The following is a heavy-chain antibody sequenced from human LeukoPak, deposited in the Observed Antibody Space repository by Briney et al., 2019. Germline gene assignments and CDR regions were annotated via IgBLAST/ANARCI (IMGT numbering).Heavy chain of an antibody. CDR2: IKQDGSEK. Sequence: GGSLRLSCAASGFTFSSYWMSWVRQAPGKGLEWVANIKQDGSEKYYVDSVKGRFTISRDNAKNSLYLRMNSLRAEDTAVYYCARDQPIESYYDFWSGYVDAFDIWGQGTMVTVSS. CDR1: GFTFSSYW. V-gene: IGHV3-7*01. D-gene: IGHD3-3*01. J-gene: IGHJ3*02. CDR3: ARDQPIESYYDFWSGYVDAFDI.